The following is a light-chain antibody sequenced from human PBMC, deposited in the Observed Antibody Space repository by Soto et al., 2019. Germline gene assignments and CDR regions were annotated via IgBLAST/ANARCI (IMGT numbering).Light chain of an antibody. CDR2: GSS. Sequence: EIVMTQSPATLSVSPGERATLSCRASHSISDTLAWYQQKPGQAPRLLIFGSSTRAPGIPARFSASGSETEFTLTITTMQSEDFAVYYCQQYNSWPRPFGQGTKGDIK. CDR3: QQYNSWPRP. V-gene: IGKV3-15*01. J-gene: IGKJ1*01. CDR1: HSISDT.